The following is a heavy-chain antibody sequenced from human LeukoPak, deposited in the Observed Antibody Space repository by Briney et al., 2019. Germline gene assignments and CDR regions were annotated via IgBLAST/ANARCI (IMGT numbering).Heavy chain of an antibody. D-gene: IGHD2/OR15-2a*01. CDR3: ARLVNNGLDV. CDR2: IYPGDSDT. Sequence: EESLKISCKGSGYSFTSNWIGWVRQMSGKGLEWMGIIYPGDSDTRYSSSFQGQVSISVDKSINTAYLQWSSLRASDSAMYYCARLVNNGLDVWGQGTTVTVSS. J-gene: IGHJ6*02. CDR1: GYSFTSNW. V-gene: IGHV5-51*01.